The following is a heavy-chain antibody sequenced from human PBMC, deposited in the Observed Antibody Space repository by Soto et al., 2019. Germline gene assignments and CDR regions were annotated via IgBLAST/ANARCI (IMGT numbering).Heavy chain of an antibody. D-gene: IGHD7-27*01. CDR3: ARGLSGDKVDY. CDR2: IYDRGST. V-gene: IGHV4-30-4*01. CDR1: GGSISSGDYY. J-gene: IGHJ4*02. Sequence: QVQLQESGPGLVKPSQTLPLTCTVSGGSISSGDYYWSWIRQSPGKGLEWIGHIYDRGSTYSNPSLNSRVFILVDTSKNQFSLNLNSVTAADTAVYYCARGLSGDKVDYWGRGTLVTVSS.